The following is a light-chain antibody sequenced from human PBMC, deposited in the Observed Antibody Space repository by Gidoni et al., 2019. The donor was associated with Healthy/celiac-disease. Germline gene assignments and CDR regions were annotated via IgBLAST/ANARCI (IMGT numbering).Light chain of an antibody. CDR2: AAS. J-gene: IGKJ3*01. CDR3: QQSYSTPPFT. CDR1: QSISSY. Sequence: DIQMTQSPSSLSASVGDRVTITCRASQSISSYLHWYQQKPGKAPKLLIYAASSLQSGVPSRFSGSRSGTDFTLTISSLQPEDFATYYCQQSYSTPPFTFGPGTKVDIK. V-gene: IGKV1-39*01.